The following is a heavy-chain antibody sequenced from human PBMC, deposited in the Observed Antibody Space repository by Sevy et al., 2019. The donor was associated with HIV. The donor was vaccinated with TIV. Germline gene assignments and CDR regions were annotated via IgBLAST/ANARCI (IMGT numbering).Heavy chain of an antibody. CDR3: TRHWILPYGSGKAFDI. D-gene: IGHD3-10*01. V-gene: IGHV3-13*01. CDR2: IGTLADT. CDR1: GFIFSNYV. J-gene: IGHJ3*02. Sequence: GGSLRLSCVGSGFIFSNYVMHWVRQRTGKGLEWVASIGTLADTFYPDSVKGRFTISRENAKNSLFLQMNDLRVGDTAVYFCTRHWILPYGSGKAFDIWGRGTTVTVSS.